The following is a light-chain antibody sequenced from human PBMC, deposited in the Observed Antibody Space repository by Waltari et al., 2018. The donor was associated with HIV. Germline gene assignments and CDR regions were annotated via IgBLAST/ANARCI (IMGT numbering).Light chain of an antibody. CDR2: DVS. V-gene: IGLV2-14*01. J-gene: IGLJ2*01. Sequence: QSALTQPASVSGSPGQSITISCTGNSSDVGGHNYVPWYQQHPGKAPKLMIYDVSNRPSGVSNRFSVSKSGNTASLTISGLQAEDEADYYCSSYTSSSTPHVVFGGGTKLTVL. CDR1: SSDVGGHNY. CDR3: SSYTSSSTPHVV.